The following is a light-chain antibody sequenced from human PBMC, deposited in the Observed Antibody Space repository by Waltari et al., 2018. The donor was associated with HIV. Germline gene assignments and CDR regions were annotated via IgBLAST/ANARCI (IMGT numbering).Light chain of an antibody. CDR2: GAS. CDR1: PSDSSN. CDR3: QQYNDWPRT. V-gene: IGKV3-15*01. J-gene: IGKJ1*01. Sequence: IVMTPSPATLSVSPGERATLSCKASPSDSSNLAWYQQKPGHAPRLPSFGASTRATSIPARFSGGGSGTDFTLSSSSLQSEDFALYYCQQYNDWPRTFGQGTKVEIK.